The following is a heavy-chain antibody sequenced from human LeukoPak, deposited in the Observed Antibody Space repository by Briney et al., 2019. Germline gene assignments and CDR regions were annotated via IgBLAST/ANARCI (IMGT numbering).Heavy chain of an antibody. D-gene: IGHD3-22*01. V-gene: IGHV3-30*18. CDR1: GFTFSSYG. J-gene: IGHJ4*02. CDR2: ISYDGSNK. CDR3: AKDQGTPMIVVVITGPDY. Sequence: GGSLRLSCAASGFTFSSYGMHWVRQAPGKGLEWVAVISYDGSNKYYADSVKGRFTISRDNSKNTLYLQMNSLRAEDTAVYYCAKDQGTPMIVVVITGPDYWGQGTLVTVSS.